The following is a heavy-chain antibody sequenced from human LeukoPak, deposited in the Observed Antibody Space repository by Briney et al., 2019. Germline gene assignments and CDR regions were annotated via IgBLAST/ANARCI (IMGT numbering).Heavy chain of an antibody. Sequence: SETLSLTCAVYGGSFSGYYWSWIRQPPGKGLEWIGEINHSGITNYNPSLKSRVTISVDTSKNQFSLKLSSVTAADTAVYYCARIGKGLFYYMDVWGKGTRSPSP. D-gene: IGHD2-21*01. CDR2: INHSGIT. V-gene: IGHV4-34*01. J-gene: IGHJ6*03. CDR1: GGSFSGYY. CDR3: ARIGKGLFYYMDV.